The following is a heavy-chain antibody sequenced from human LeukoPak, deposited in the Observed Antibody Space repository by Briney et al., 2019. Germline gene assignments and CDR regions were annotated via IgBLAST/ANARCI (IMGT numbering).Heavy chain of an antibody. CDR2: IKQDGSEK. CDR3: ARGYSYIDY. D-gene: IGHD1-1*01. Sequence: GGSLRLSCAASGFTFSNYWMSWVRQAPGKGLEWVANIKQDGSEKYYVDSVKGRFTTSRDNAKNSLYLQMNSLRAEDTAVYYCARGYSYIDYWGQGTLVTVSS. CDR1: GFTFSNYW. V-gene: IGHV3-7*04. J-gene: IGHJ4*02.